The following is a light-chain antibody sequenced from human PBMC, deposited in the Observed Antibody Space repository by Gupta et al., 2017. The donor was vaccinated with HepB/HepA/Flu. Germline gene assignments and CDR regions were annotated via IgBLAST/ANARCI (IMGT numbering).Light chain of an antibody. J-gene: IGKJ2*04. CDR2: WAS. CDR3: HRDDDTRRS. V-gene: IGKV4-1*01. CDR1: QSVLYSSNNKNY. Sequence: DIVMTQSPDSLAVSLGERATINCKSSQSVLYSSNNKNYLAWYQQKPGQSPKLLIYWASTREFGVPDRFSGSASGTDFTLTITVLHAEDVAVYYCHRDDDTRRSFGQGTKLEIK.